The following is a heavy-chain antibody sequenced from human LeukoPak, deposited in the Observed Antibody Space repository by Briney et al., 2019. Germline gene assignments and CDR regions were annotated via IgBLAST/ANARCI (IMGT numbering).Heavy chain of an antibody. CDR3: AKVWKNRYYYYMDV. J-gene: IGHJ6*03. CDR1: GFTFDDYA. Sequence: GGSLRLSCAASGFTFDDYAMHWVRQAPGKGLEWVSGISWNSGSIGYADSVRGRFTISRDNAKNSLYLQMNSLRAEDMALYYCAKVWKNRYYYYMDVWGKGTTVTISS. D-gene: IGHD1-1*01. CDR2: ISWNSGSI. V-gene: IGHV3-9*03.